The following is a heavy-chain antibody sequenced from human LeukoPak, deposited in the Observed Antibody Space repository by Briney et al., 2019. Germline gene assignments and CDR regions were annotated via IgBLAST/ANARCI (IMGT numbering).Heavy chain of an antibody. CDR1: GDSISSSSYY. Sequence: PSETLSLTCTVSGDSISSSSYYWGWIRQPPGKGLEWIGSIYYSGSTYYNPSLKSRVTISVDTSKNQFSLKLSSVTAADTAVYYCARHLWLQDPFDYWGQGTLVTVSS. J-gene: IGHJ4*02. CDR3: ARHLWLQDPFDY. V-gene: IGHV4-39*01. CDR2: IYYSGST. D-gene: IGHD5-24*01.